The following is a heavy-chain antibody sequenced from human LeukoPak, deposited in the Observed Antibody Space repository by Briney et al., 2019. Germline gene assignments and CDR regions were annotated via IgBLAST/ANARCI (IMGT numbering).Heavy chain of an antibody. CDR3: ARGVVVPSY. Sequence: HPGGSLRLSCAASGFTFSSYAMHWVRQAPGKGLEWVAVISYDGSNKYYADSVKGRFTISRDNSKNTLYLQMSSLRAEDTAVYYCARGVVVPSYWGQGTLVTVSS. J-gene: IGHJ4*02. D-gene: IGHD2-2*01. CDR1: GFTFSSYA. CDR2: ISYDGSNK. V-gene: IGHV3-30-3*01.